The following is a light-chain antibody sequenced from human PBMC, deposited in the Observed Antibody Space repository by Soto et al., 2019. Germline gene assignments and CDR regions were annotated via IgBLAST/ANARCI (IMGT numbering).Light chain of an antibody. V-gene: IGKV3-20*01. CDR2: DAS. J-gene: IGKJ1*01. CDR1: QSVGNNY. CDR3: QQCATPPLT. Sequence: DIVLTQSPGTLSLSPGERATLSCRASQSVGNNYIAWYQQKPGQAPRLLIYDASSRATGIPDRFSGSGSGTDFTLTINGLEPEDFAVYYCQQCATPPLTFGQGTRVEIK.